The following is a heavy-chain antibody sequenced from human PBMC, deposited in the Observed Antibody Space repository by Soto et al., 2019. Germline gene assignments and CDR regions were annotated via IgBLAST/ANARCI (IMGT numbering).Heavy chain of an antibody. V-gene: IGHV4-31*03. CDR1: GGSISSGGYY. D-gene: IGHD3-10*01. CDR3: ARTSGLVGWFDP. CDR2: IYYSGST. Sequence: PSETLSLTCTVSGGSISSGGYYWSWIRQHPGKGLEWIGYIYYSGSTYHNPSLKSRVTISVDTSKNQFSLKLSSVTAADTAVYYCARTSGLVGWFDPWGQGTLVTVSS. J-gene: IGHJ5*02.